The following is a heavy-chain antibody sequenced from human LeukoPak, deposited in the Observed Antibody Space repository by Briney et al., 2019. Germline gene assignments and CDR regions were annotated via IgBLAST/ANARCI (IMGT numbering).Heavy chain of an antibody. CDR3: ARGVTTDQIDAFGI. Sequence: ASVKVSCKASGYTFTSYDINWVRQATGQGLEWMGWMNPNSGNTGYAQKFQGRVTMTRNTSISTAYMELSSLRSEDTAVYYCARGVTTDQIDAFGIWGQGTMVTVSS. CDR1: GYTFTSYD. D-gene: IGHD3-22*01. J-gene: IGHJ3*02. CDR2: MNPNSGNT. V-gene: IGHV1-8*01.